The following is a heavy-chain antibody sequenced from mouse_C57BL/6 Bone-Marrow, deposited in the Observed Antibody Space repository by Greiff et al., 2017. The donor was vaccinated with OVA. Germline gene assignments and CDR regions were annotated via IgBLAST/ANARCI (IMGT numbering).Heavy chain of an antibody. J-gene: IGHJ4*01. D-gene: IGHD2-5*01. Sequence: EVMLVESGGGLVQPKGSLKLSCAASGFTFNTYAMHWVRQAPGKGLEWVARIRSKSSNYATYYADSVKDRFTISRDDSQSMLYLQMNNLKTEDTAMYYCVSGDYYSNVYAMDYWGQGTSVTVSS. CDR1: GFTFNTYA. CDR3: VSGDYYSNVYAMDY. CDR2: IRSKSSNYAT. V-gene: IGHV10-3*01.